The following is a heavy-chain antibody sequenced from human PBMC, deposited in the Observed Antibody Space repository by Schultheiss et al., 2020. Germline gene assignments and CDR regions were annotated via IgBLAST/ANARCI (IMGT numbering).Heavy chain of an antibody. D-gene: IGHD2-15*01. CDR2: IYHSGST. V-gene: IGHV4-34*01. CDR3: ARDRYCSGGSCYVTYYYYGMDV. Sequence: SQTLSLTCAVYGGSFSGYYWSWIRQPPGKGLEWIGSIYHSGSTYYNPSLKSRVTISVDTSKNQFSLKLSSVTAADTAVYYCARDRYCSGGSCYVTYYYYGMDVWGQGTTVTVSS. CDR1: GGSFSGYY. J-gene: IGHJ6*02.